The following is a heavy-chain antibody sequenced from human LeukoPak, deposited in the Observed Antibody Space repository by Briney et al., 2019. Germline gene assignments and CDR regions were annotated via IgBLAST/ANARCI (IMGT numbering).Heavy chain of an antibody. Sequence: GGSLRLSCAASGFTFSSYWMSWVRQAPGKGLEWVANIKQDGSEKYCVDFVKGRFTISRDNAKNSLYLQMNSLRAEDTAVYYCARIAVADRWRDYWGQGTLVTVSS. D-gene: IGHD6-19*01. CDR2: IKQDGSEK. V-gene: IGHV3-7*03. CDR1: GFTFSSYW. CDR3: ARIAVADRWRDY. J-gene: IGHJ4*02.